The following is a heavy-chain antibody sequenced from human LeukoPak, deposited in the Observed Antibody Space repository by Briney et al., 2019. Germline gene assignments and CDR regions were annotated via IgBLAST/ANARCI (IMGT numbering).Heavy chain of an antibody. CDR2: ISGSGGST. Sequence: GGSLRLSCAASGFTFSSYAMSWVRQAPGKGLEWVSAISGSGGSTYYADSVKGRFTISRDTSKNTLYLQMNSLRAEDTAVYYCAKDGPGGGSYTYNWFDPWGQGTLVTVSS. CDR1: GFTFSSYA. CDR3: AKDGPGGGSYTYNWFDP. J-gene: IGHJ5*02. V-gene: IGHV3-23*01. D-gene: IGHD1-26*01.